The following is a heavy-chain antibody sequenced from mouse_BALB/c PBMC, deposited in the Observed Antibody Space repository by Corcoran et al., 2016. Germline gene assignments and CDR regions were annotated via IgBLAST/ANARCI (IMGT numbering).Heavy chain of an antibody. CDR3: ARITTANYYFDY. Sequence: QIQLVQSGPELKKPGETVKISCKASGYTFTNYGMNWVKQAPGKGLKWMGWINTYTGEPTYADDFKGRFAFSLETSASTVYLQINNLKNEDTATYFCARITTANYYFDYWGQGTTLTVSS. D-gene: IGHD1-2*01. J-gene: IGHJ2*01. CDR1: GYTFTNYG. V-gene: IGHV9-3-1*01. CDR2: INTYTGEP.